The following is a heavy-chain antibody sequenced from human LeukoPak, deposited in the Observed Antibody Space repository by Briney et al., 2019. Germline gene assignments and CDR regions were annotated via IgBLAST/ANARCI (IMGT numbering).Heavy chain of an antibody. Sequence: GGSLRLSCAASGFSFGNYWMTWVRQAPGKGLEWVANIKQDGSEKYYVDSVKGRFTISRDNAKNSLFLQMNTLRADDTAVYYCARGGTRGVLMGYWGQGTLVTVSS. V-gene: IGHV3-7*05. CDR3: ARGGTRGVLMGY. J-gene: IGHJ4*02. CDR1: GFSFGNYW. CDR2: IKQDGSEK. D-gene: IGHD3-10*01.